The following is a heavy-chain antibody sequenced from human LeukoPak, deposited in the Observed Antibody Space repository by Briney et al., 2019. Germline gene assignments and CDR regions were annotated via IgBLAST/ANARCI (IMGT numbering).Heavy chain of an antibody. D-gene: IGHD3-22*01. CDR3: ARGTPPYSYGSSDYHYAHFDY. CDR1: GFIFSTYS. V-gene: IGHV3-21*01. CDR2: ISSTSGNK. Sequence: GGSLRLSCTASGFIFSTYSMIWVRQAPGKGLEWVSSISSTSGNKYYADSVKGRFTISRDNAKSSVYLQMNSLRAEDTAVYYCARGTPPYSYGSSDYHYAHFDYWGQGTLVTVSS. J-gene: IGHJ4*02.